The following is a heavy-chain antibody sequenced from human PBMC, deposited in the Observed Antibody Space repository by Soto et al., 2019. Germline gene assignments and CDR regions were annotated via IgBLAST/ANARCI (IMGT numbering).Heavy chain of an antibody. Sequence: PSETLSLTCAVYGVSFSGYYWSWIRQPPGKGLEWIGEINHSGSTNYNPSLKSRVTISVDTSKNQFSLKLSSVTAADTAVYYCARWRAYYYYMDVWGKGTTVT. CDR3: ARWRAYYYYMDV. V-gene: IGHV4-34*01. D-gene: IGHD3-3*01. CDR2: INHSGST. J-gene: IGHJ6*03. CDR1: GVSFSGYY.